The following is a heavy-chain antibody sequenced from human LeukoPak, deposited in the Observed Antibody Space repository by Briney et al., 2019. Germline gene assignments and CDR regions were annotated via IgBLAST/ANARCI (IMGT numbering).Heavy chain of an antibody. Sequence: GASVKVSCKASGGTFSSYAISWVRQAPGQGLEWMGGIIPIFGTANYAQKFQGRVTITTDESTSTAYMELGSLRSEDTAVYYCASLVGDYGYWFDPWGQGTLVTVSS. CDR1: GGTFSSYA. J-gene: IGHJ5*02. CDR2: IIPIFGTA. D-gene: IGHD4-17*01. V-gene: IGHV1-69*05. CDR3: ASLVGDYGYWFDP.